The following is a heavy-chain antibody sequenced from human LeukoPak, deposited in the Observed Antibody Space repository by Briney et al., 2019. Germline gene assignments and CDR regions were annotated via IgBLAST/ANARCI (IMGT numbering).Heavy chain of an antibody. CDR3: ARDDDYVWNFQH. Sequence: PGGSLRLSCAASGFTFSSYSMNWVRQAPGKGLEWVSSISSSSSYIYYADSVKGRFTISRDNAKNSLYLQMNSLRAEDTAVYYCARDDDYVWNFQHWGQGTLVTVSS. CDR1: GFTFSSYS. CDR2: ISSSSSYI. V-gene: IGHV3-21*01. D-gene: IGHD3-16*01. J-gene: IGHJ1*01.